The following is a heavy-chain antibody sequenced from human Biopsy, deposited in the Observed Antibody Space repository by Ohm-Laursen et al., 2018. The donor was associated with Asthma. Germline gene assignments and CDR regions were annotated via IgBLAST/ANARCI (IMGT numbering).Heavy chain of an antibody. D-gene: IGHD2-2*01. Sequence: SLRLSCSASGFSLRDYGMHWVRQSPGKGLEWVALISSDGSAKYSPSAVKGPATVSRDVSKSTLYLRLDDLTSEDTAVYYCAKEKYGSSSHLELWGRGTLVTVSS. CDR2: ISSDGSAK. CDR1: GFSLRDYG. CDR3: AKEKYGSSSHLEL. J-gene: IGHJ5*02. V-gene: IGHV3-30*18.